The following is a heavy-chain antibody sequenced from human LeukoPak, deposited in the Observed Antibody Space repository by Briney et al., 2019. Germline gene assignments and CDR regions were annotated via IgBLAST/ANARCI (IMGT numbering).Heavy chain of an antibody. CDR2: ISGSGGST. V-gene: IGHV3-23*01. Sequence: GGSLRLSCAASGFTFSIYAIGWVRQAPGTGLEWVSAISGSGGSTYYAGFVKGRFTISRDNSKNTLYLQMNSLRPEDTAVYYCASNYDFWSRPIDYWGQGTLVTVSS. J-gene: IGHJ4*02. D-gene: IGHD3-3*01. CDR1: GFTFSIYA. CDR3: ASNYDFWSRPIDY.